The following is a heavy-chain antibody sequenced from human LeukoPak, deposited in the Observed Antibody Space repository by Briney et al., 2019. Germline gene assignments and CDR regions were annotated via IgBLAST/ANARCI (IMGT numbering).Heavy chain of an antibody. CDR1: GGSVSSGNYF. V-gene: IGHV4-61*01. CDR2: IYYSGST. J-gene: IGHJ4*02. Sequence: PSETLSLTCSVSGGSVSSGNYFWSWIRQPPGKGPEWIGYIYYSGSTNYNPSLKSRLTISVDTSKNQFSLKLSSVTAADTAVYYCAREYPLYGSGSIDYWGQGTLVTVSS. D-gene: IGHD3-10*01. CDR3: AREYPLYGSGSIDY.